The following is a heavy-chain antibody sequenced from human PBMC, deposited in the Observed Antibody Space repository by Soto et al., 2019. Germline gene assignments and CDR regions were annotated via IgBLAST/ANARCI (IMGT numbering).Heavy chain of an antibody. CDR3: ARGVPLRDYFCMDV. D-gene: IGHD2-2*01. J-gene: IGHJ6*01. CDR1: GYTFTSYG. V-gene: IGHV1-18*01. CDR2: ISAYNGNT. Sequence: QVQLVQSGAEVKKPGASVKVSCKASGYTFTSYGISWVRQAPGQGLEWMGWISAYNGNTNYAQKLQGRVTMTTDTSTSRDYKELRRLRSGVTAVDHCARGVPLRDYFCMDVWCQGTTVTVS.